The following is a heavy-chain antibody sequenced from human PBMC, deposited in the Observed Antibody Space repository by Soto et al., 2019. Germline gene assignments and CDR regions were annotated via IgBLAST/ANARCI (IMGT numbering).Heavy chain of an antibody. CDR3: ARDSIITFGSRYYYYGMDV. Sequence: ASVKCSCKASGYTFTSDYMHWVRQAPGQGREWMGIINPSGGSTSYAQKFQGRVTMTRDTSTSTVYMELSSLRSEDTAVYYCARDSIITFGSRYYYYGMDVWGQGTTVTVSS. J-gene: IGHJ6*02. CDR2: INPSGGST. D-gene: IGHD3-16*01. CDR1: GYTFTSDY. V-gene: IGHV1-46*01.